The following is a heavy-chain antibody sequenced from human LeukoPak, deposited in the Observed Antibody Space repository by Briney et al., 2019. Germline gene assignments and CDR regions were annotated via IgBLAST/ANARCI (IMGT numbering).Heavy chain of an antibody. CDR2: INPSGGST. V-gene: IGHV1-46*01. Sequence: ASVKVSCKASGYTFTSYYIHWVRQAPGQGLEWVGVINPSGGSTSYAQQFQGRVTMTTDMSTSTVYMELSSLRSDDTAGYYCAKAGDSPGYNPAYWGQGTLVTVSS. J-gene: IGHJ4*02. D-gene: IGHD3-22*01. CDR3: AKAGDSPGYNPAY. CDR1: GYTFTSYY.